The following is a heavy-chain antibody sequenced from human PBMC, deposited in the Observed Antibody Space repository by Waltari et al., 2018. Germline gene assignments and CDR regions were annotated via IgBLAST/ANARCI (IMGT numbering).Heavy chain of an antibody. V-gene: IGHV4-4*07. D-gene: IGHD3-3*01. CDR3: AREEYDFWSGSLGY. CDR1: GGSISSYY. CDR2: IYTSGST. Sequence: QVQLQESGPGLVKPSETLSLTCTVSGGSISSYYWSWIRQPAGKGLEWIGRIYTSGSTTYHPSLKSRVTMSVDTSKNQFSLKLSSVTAADTAVYYCAREEYDFWSGSLGYWGQGTLVTVSS. J-gene: IGHJ4*02.